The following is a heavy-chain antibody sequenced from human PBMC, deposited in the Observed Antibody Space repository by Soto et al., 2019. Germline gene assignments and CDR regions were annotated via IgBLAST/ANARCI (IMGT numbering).Heavy chain of an antibody. CDR3: ARPRGYSYVLPDF. J-gene: IGHJ4*02. D-gene: IGHD5-18*01. V-gene: IGHV3-48*02. CDR1: GFTFSSYN. Sequence: EVQLVESGGGLVQPGGSLRLSCAASGFTFSSYNMNCVRQAPGKGLEWVSYISSSSSTIYHADSVKGRFTISRDNAKNSLYLQMNSLRDEDTAVYYCARPRGYSYVLPDFWGQGTLVTVSS. CDR2: ISSSSSTI.